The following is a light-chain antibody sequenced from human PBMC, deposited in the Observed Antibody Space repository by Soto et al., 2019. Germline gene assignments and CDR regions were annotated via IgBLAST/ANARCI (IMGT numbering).Light chain of an antibody. Sequence: DIQMTQSPSSLSASVGDRVTITCQASQDISSYLNWYQQKPGKAPKLLIYAASSLQSGVPSRFSGSGSGTDFTLTISSLQPEDFATYYCQQSYSTWTFGQGTKVDIK. CDR1: QDISSY. V-gene: IGKV1-39*01. J-gene: IGKJ1*01. CDR3: QQSYSTWT. CDR2: AAS.